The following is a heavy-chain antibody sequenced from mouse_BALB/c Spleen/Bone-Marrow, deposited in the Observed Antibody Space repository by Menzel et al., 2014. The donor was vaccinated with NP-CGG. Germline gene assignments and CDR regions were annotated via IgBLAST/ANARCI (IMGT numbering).Heavy chain of an antibody. Sequence: DVHLVESGGGLVQPGGSRKLSCAASGFTFSSFAMHWVRQAPEKGLEWVAYISSGSSTIYYADTVMGRFTISRDNPRNTLFLQMTSLRSEDTAMYYCARSGCSSGYFDYWGQGTTLTVSS. CDR3: ARSGCSSGYFDY. CDR1: GFTFSSFA. J-gene: IGHJ2*01. V-gene: IGHV5-17*02. CDR2: ISSGSSTI. D-gene: IGHD1-1*01.